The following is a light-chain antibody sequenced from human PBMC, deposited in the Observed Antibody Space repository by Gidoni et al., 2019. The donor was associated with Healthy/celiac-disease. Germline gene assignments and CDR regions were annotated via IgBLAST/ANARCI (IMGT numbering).Light chain of an antibody. V-gene: IGKV4-1*01. J-gene: IGKJ3*01. CDR1: QSVLYSSNNKNY. CDR2: WAS. CDR3: QQYYSTPPT. Sequence: NCKSSQSVLYSSNNKNYLAWYQQKPGQPPKLLIYWASTRESGVPDRFSGSGSGTDFTLTISSLQAEDVAVYYCQQYYSTPPTFGPGTKVDIK.